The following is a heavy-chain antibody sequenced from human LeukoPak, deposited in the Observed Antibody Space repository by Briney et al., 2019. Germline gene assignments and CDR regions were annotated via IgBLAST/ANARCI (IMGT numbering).Heavy chain of an antibody. D-gene: IGHD5-24*01. CDR1: GLTFGDYT. CDR3: AKDIEVEMATKGFDP. V-gene: IGHV3-43*01. CDR2: ISRNGAAT. Sequence: PGGSLRLSCEASGLTFGDYTMRWVRQAPGKGLEWVSLISRNGAATKYADSVRGRFTVSRDNSKNSLFLQMNSLSTEDTALYYCAKDIEVEMATKGFDPWGQGTLVTVSS. J-gene: IGHJ5*02.